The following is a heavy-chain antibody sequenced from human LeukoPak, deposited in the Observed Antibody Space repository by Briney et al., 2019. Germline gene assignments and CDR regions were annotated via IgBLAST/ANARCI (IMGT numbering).Heavy chain of an antibody. Sequence: PSETLSLTCAVYGGSFSGYYWSWIRQPPGKGLEWIGEINHSGSTNYNPSLKSRVTISVDTSKNQFSLKLSSVTAADTAAYYCARSQYDFWSGYYFDYWGQGTLVTVSS. CDR3: ARSQYDFWSGYYFDY. J-gene: IGHJ4*02. V-gene: IGHV4-34*01. CDR1: GGSFSGYY. D-gene: IGHD3-3*01. CDR2: INHSGST.